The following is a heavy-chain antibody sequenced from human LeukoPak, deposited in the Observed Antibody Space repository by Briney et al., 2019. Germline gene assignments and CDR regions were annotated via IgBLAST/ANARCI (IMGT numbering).Heavy chain of an antibody. V-gene: IGHV1-18*01. D-gene: IGHD6-6*01. CDR3: ARLSIAAQPTYYYYGMDV. CDR2: ISAYNGNT. CDR1: GYTFTSYG. Sequence: ASVKVSCKASGYTFTSYGISWVRQAPGQGLEWMGWISAYNGNTNYAQKLQGRVTMTTDTSTSTAYMELRSLRSDDTAVYYCARLSIAAQPTYYYYGMDVWGQGTTVTVSS. J-gene: IGHJ6*02.